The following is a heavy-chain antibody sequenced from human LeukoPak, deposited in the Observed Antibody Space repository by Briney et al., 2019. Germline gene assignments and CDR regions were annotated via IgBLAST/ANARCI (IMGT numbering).Heavy chain of an antibody. V-gene: IGHV4-59*01. J-gene: IGHJ6*03. CDR3: ARLADTVRGVMDYYYYYYMDV. Sequence: SETLSLTCTVSGGSISSYYWSWIRQPPGKELEWIGYIYYGGSTNYNPSLKSRVTISVDTSKNQFSLKLSSVTAADTAVYYCARLADTVRGVMDYYYYYYMDVWGKGTTVTVSS. D-gene: IGHD3-10*01. CDR2: IYYGGST. CDR1: GGSISSYY.